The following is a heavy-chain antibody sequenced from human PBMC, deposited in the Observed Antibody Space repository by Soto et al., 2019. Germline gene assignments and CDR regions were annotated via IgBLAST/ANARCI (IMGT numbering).Heavy chain of an antibody. J-gene: IGHJ4*02. Sequence: GESLKISCKGSGYRFTSDWIGWVRQMPGKGLEWMGIIYPGDSDTRYSPSFQGQVTISADKSINTAYLQWSSLKASDTAMYYCARPYNYCFGDACYSYEVYFDYWGQGTLVTVAS. CDR3: ARPYNYCFGDACYSYEVYFDY. CDR1: GYRFTSDW. V-gene: IGHV5-51*01. D-gene: IGHD2-15*01. CDR2: IYPGDSDT.